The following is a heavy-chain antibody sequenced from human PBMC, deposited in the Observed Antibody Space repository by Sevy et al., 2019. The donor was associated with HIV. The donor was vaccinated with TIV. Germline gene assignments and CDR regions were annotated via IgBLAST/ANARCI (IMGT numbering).Heavy chain of an antibody. CDR1: GFTFSDYY. J-gene: IGHJ4*02. V-gene: IGHV3-11*06. Sequence: GSLRLSCAASGFTFSDYYMSWIRQAPGKGLEWVSYISSSSYTNYADSVKGRFTISRDNAKNSLYLQMNSLRAEDTAVYYCARVQGIAARPDYYFDYWGQGTLVTVSS. CDR3: ARVQGIAARPDYYFDY. D-gene: IGHD6-6*01. CDR2: ISSSSYT.